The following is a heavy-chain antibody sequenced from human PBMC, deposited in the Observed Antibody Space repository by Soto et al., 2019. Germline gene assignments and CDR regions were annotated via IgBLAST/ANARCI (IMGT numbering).Heavy chain of an antibody. CDR3: ARVAITMLRGVMAPPPDY. J-gene: IGHJ4*02. V-gene: IGHV3-30-3*01. Sequence: PGGSLRLSCAASGFTFSSYAMHWVRQAPGKGLEWVAVISYDGSNKYYADSVKGRFTISRDNSKNTLYLQMNSLRAEDTAVYYCARVAITMLRGVMAPPPDYWGQGTLVTVSS. CDR2: ISYDGSNK. CDR1: GFTFSSYA. D-gene: IGHD3-10*01.